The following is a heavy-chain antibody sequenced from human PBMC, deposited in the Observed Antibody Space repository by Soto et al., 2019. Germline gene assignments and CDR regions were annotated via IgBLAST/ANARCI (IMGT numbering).Heavy chain of an antibody. J-gene: IGHJ5*02. V-gene: IGHV4-4*02. CDR3: AREGPGAAGGWFDP. CDR2: IYHSGST. CDR1: GGSISSSNW. Sequence: QVQLQESGPGLVKPSGTLSLTCAVSGGSISSSNWWSWVRQPPGKGLEWIGEIYHSGSTNYNPSLKSRVTRTVDKSKNQSSLKLSSVSAADTAVYYCAREGPGAAGGWFDPWGQGTLVTVSS. D-gene: IGHD6-13*01.